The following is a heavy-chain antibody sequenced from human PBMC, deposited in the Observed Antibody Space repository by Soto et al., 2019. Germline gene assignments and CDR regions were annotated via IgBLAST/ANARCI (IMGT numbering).Heavy chain of an antibody. V-gene: IGHV3-30*03. CDR3: ARTYYYGSGSYHNWFDP. J-gene: IGHJ5*02. CDR1: GFTFSSFG. CDR2: LSYDGSKE. D-gene: IGHD3-10*01. Sequence: SLRLSCAASGFTFSSFGMHWVRQAPGKGLEWVALLSYDGSKEYYADSVKGRFSVSRDNSKNTLYLQMNSLRAEDTAVYYCARTYYYGSGSYHNWFDPWGQGTLVTVSS.